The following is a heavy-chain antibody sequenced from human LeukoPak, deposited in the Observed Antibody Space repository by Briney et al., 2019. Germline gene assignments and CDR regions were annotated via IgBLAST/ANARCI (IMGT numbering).Heavy chain of an antibody. J-gene: IGHJ4*02. CDR3: GREWAVDF. CDR1: GFTFGDYG. V-gene: IGHV3-7*01. Sequence: GGSLRLSCTATGFTFGDYGMSWVRQAPGKGLECVAIIKQDGSEKYYVNSVKGRFTISRDNAKNSLYLQMNSLRVEDTAVYYCGREWAVDFWGQGTLVTVSS. CDR2: IKQDGSEK.